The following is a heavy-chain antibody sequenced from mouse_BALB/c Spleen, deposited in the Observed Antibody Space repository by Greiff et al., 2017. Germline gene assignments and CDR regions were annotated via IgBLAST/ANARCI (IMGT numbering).Heavy chain of an antibody. Sequence: EVMLVESGGGLVKPGGSLKLSCAASGFTFSDYYMYWVRQTPEKRLEWVATISDGGSYTYYPDSVKGRFTISRDNAKNNLYLQMSSLKSEDTAMYYCASSYGNYVGNAMDYWGQGTSVTVSS. J-gene: IGHJ4*01. CDR1: GFTFSDYY. D-gene: IGHD2-1*01. CDR2: ISDGGSYT. V-gene: IGHV5-4*02. CDR3: ASSYGNYVGNAMDY.